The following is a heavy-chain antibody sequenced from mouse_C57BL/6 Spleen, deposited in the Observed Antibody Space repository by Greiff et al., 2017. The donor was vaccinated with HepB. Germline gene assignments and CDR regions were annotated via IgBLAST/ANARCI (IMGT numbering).Heavy chain of an antibody. CDR2: IDPEDGDT. D-gene: IGHD1-1*01. Sequence: VQLQQSGAELVRPGASVKLSCTASGFNIKDYYMHWVKQRPEQGLEWIGRIDPEDGDTEYAPKFQGKATMTADTSSNTAYLQLSSLTSEDTAVYYCTTNYPHYYGSSSFAYWGQGTLVTVSA. CDR3: TTNYPHYYGSSSFAY. CDR1: GFNIKDYY. J-gene: IGHJ3*01. V-gene: IGHV14-1*01.